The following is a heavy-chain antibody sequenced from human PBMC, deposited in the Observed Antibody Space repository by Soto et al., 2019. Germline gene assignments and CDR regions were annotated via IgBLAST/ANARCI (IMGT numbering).Heavy chain of an antibody. D-gene: IGHD5-18*01. Sequence: QVYLVQSGAEVRRPGASVKVSCTAFGYILTGYSLHRVRQAPGQGLEWMGWIDPNSGATNSAERFHGRVSMTRDTSISAAYLELSSLRSDDTAVYYCARGYGSSPNMELRFGMDVWGQGTTISVSS. CDR1: GYILTGYS. CDR3: ARGYGSSPNMELRFGMDV. CDR2: IDPNSGAT. V-gene: IGHV1-2*02. J-gene: IGHJ6*02.